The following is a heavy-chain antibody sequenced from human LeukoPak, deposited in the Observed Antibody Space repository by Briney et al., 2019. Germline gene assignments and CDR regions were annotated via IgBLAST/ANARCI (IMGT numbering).Heavy chain of an antibody. Sequence: PSETLSLTCTVSGGSISSYYWSWIRQPPGKGLEWIGYIYYSGSTNYNPSLKSRVTISVDTSKNQFSLKLSSVTAADTAVYYCARRLHLNWFDPWGRGTLVTVSS. CDR3: ARRLHLNWFDP. D-gene: IGHD6-25*01. J-gene: IGHJ5*02. CDR2: IYYSGST. CDR1: GGSISSYY. V-gene: IGHV4-59*01.